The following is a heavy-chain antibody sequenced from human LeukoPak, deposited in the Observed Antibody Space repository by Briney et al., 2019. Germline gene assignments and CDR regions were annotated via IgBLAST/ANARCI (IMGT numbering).Heavy chain of an antibody. CDR3: ARRTIFGVVKGDWYFDL. CDR1: GVSISSSSYY. J-gene: IGHJ2*01. D-gene: IGHD3-3*01. V-gene: IGHV4-39*01. Sequence: SETLSLTCTVSGVSISSSSYYWGWIRQPPGKGLEWIGSIYYSGSTYYNPSLKSRATISVDTSKNQFSLKLSSVTAADTAVYYCARRTIFGVVKGDWYFDLWGRGTLVTVSS. CDR2: IYYSGST.